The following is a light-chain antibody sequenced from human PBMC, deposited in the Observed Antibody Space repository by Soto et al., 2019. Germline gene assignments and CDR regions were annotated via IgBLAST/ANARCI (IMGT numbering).Light chain of an antibody. CDR1: QSVTSKY. Sequence: DITLTQSPATLSLTPGERGTLSCRASQSVTSKYLAWYQKRPGQAPRLLIFGASIRDTGIPDRFSGSGSGTDVTLTISSLEPEDLAVYYCQQRSNWPPAFGQGTRLEI. J-gene: IGKJ5*01. V-gene: IGKV3D-20*02. CDR2: GAS. CDR3: QQRSNWPPA.